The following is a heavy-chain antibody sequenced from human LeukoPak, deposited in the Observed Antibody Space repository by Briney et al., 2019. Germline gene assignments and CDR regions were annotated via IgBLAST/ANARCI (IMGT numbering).Heavy chain of an antibody. CDR1: GYTFTGYY. CDR2: INPNSGGT. J-gene: IGHJ4*02. V-gene: IGHV1-2*06. Sequence: GASVKVSCKASGYTFTGYYMHWVRQAPGQGLEWMGRINPNSGGTNYAQKFQGRVTMTRDTSISTAYMELSSLRSDDTAVYYCATQRNDYGDYFDYWGQGTLVTVS. CDR3: ATQRNDYGDYFDY. D-gene: IGHD4-17*01.